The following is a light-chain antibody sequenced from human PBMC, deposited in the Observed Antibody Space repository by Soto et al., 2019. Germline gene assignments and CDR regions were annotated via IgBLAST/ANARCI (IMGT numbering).Light chain of an antibody. CDR1: QSLLHSNGYNY. CDR2: LGS. V-gene: IGKV2-28*01. Sequence: DIVVTQSPLTLPVTPGETASISCRSSQSLLHSNGYNYLDWDLQKPGQSPQLLIYLGSNRASGVPDRFSGSGSGTDFTLKISRVEAEDVGVYYCVQALQSPPWTFGQGTKVEIK. CDR3: VQALQSPPWT. J-gene: IGKJ1*01.